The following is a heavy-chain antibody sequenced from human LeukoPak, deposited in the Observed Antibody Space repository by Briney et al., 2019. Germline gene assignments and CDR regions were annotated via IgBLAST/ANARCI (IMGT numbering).Heavy chain of an antibody. D-gene: IGHD6-19*01. CDR1: GGSISSGGYY. CDR2: IYYSGST. CDR3: AKIPRYSSGWYPSGAFDI. V-gene: IGHV4-30-4*08. Sequence: SETLSLTCTVSGGSISSGGYYWSWIRQHPGKGLEWIGYIYYSGSTYYNPSLKSRVTISVDTSKNQFSLKLSSVTAADTAVYYCAKIPRYSSGWYPSGAFDIWGQGTMVTVSS. J-gene: IGHJ3*02.